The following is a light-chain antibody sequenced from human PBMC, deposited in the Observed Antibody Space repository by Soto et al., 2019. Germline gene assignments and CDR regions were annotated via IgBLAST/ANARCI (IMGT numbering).Light chain of an antibody. J-gene: IGKJ2*01. CDR1: QSINSE. Sequence: EIVMTQSPATLSLSPGERAALSCRASQSINSELAWYQQKPGQPHRLLIYGASTRATGVPARFTGSESGSEFTRTISGLQSEDFAVYYCQQGHNWPLTFGQGTRLEI. CDR2: GAS. V-gene: IGKV3-15*01. CDR3: QQGHNWPLT.